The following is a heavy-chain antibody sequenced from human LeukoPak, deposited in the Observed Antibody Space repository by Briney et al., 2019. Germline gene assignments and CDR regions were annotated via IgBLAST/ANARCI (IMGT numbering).Heavy chain of an antibody. CDR1: GFTFSSYA. D-gene: IGHD4-17*01. CDR3: AKHQQISGDSLMDV. J-gene: IGHJ6*04. V-gene: IGHV3-23*01. CDR2: ISGSGGRT. Sequence: HTGGSLRLSCAASGFTFSSYAMSWVRQAPGKGLEWVSTISGSGGRTYYTDSVKGRFTISRDNSKNTLLLQMNSLRVEDTAIYYCAKHQQISGDSLMDVWGKGTTVTVSS.